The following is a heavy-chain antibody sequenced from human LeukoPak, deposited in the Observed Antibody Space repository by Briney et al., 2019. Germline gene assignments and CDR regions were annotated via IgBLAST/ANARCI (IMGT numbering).Heavy chain of an antibody. J-gene: IGHJ6*03. Sequence: GRSLRLSCAASGFTFSSYEMNWVRQAPGKGLEWGSYIISSGSTIYYADSVKGRFTISRDNAKNSLYLQMNSLRAEDTAVYYCAELAITMIGGVWGKGTKVT. CDR2: IISSGSTI. CDR1: GFTFSSYE. D-gene: IGHD3-10*02. V-gene: IGHV3-48*03. CDR3: AELAITMIGGV.